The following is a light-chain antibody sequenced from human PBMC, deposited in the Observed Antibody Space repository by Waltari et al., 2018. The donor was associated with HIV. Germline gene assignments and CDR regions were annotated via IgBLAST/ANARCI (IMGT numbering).Light chain of an antibody. V-gene: IGLV2-14*01. CDR2: EVS. J-gene: IGLJ3*02. CDR1: NSDIAYYNY. CDR3: SSLVNSDTLSVL. Sequence: QFALTQPASVSGSPGQSITISCTGTNSDIAYYNYVSWYQQHPGKAPKLIIYEVSNRPSGVSKRFSGSKTGNTASLTISGLQAEDEAHYFCSSLVNSDTLSVLFGGGTKLTVL.